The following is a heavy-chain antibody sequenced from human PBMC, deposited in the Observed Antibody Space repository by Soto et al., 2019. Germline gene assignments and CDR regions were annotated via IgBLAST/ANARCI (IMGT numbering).Heavy chain of an antibody. V-gene: IGHV3-74*01. CDR3: ARKQKPQPYLYYYGMDV. Sequence: PGGSLRLSCAASGFTFSSYWMHWVRQAPGKGLVWVSRINSDGSSTSYADSVKGRFTISRDNAKNTLYLQMNSLRAEDTAVYYCARKQKPQPYLYYYGMDVWGQGTTVTVSS. D-gene: IGHD2-2*01. CDR1: GFTFSSYW. J-gene: IGHJ6*02. CDR2: INSDGSST.